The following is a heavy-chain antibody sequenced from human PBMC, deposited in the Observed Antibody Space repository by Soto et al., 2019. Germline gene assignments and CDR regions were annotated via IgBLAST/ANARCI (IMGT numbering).Heavy chain of an antibody. J-gene: IGHJ4*02. Sequence: QITLNETGPTQVKPRQTLTLTCTFSGFSLTTSGVGVGWIRQSPGKAPEWLALIFWDDDKRYSPSLKSRLTLTKDTSKNQVVLTMADLDPADTATYYCAHRVLRTVFGLVTTTAIYFDFWGQGTPGAVSS. CDR2: IFWDDDK. D-gene: IGHD3-3*01. CDR3: AHRVLRTVFGLVTTTAIYFDF. CDR1: GFSLTTSGVG. V-gene: IGHV2-5*02.